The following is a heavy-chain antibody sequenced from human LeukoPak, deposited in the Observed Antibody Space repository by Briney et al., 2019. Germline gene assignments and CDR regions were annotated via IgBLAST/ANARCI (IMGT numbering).Heavy chain of an antibody. D-gene: IGHD6-6*01. Sequence: GGSLRLSCSASGFTVSSSYMSWVRQAPGKGLEWVSVIYSGGSTYYADSVKGRFTISRDNSKNTLYLQMNSLRIEDTAVYYCARVAFRSSSYVSGIDYWGQGTLVTVSS. J-gene: IGHJ4*02. V-gene: IGHV3-53*01. CDR2: IYSGGST. CDR3: ARVAFRSSSYVSGIDY. CDR1: GFTVSSSY.